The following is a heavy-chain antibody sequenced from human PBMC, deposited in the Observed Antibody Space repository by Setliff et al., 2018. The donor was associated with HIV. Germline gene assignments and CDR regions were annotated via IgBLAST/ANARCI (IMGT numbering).Heavy chain of an antibody. V-gene: IGHV4-59*11. CDR1: GGSISSHF. CDR2: IYYSGST. J-gene: IGHJ3*02. Sequence: ASETLSLTCIVSGGSISSHFWTWIRQPPGKQLEWIGNIYYSGSTNYNPSLKSRVIISVDTSKNLFSLTLSSVTAADTAVYYCAREGRPRGFDIWGQGTMVTVSS. CDR3: AREGRPRGFDI.